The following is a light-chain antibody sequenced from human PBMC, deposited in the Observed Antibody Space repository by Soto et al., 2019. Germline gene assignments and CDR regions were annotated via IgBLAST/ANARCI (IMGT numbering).Light chain of an antibody. CDR1: STNIGAGYD. J-gene: IGLJ1*01. Sequence: QSVLTQPPSVSGAPGQRVTISCTGSSTNIGAGYDVHWYQQLPGTAPKLLIQGNSNRPSGVPDRFSDSKSGTSASLAITGLQAEDEADYYCQSYDSSLSGYVFGTGTKLTVL. V-gene: IGLV1-40*01. CDR3: QSYDSSLSGYV. CDR2: GNS.